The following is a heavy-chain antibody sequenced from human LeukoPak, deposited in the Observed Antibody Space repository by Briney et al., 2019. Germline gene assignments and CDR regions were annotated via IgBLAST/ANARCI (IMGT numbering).Heavy chain of an antibody. J-gene: IGHJ4*02. CDR3: ARGLVGLRLGEYVDY. CDR1: GYTFTGYY. Sequence: GASVKVSCKASGYTFTGYYIYWVRQAPGQGLEWMGWINPNSGGTNYAQKFQGRVTMTRDTSISTAYMELSRLRSDDTAVYYCARGLVGLRLGEYVDYWGEGTLATVSS. CDR2: INPNSGGT. D-gene: IGHD3-16*01. V-gene: IGHV1-2*02.